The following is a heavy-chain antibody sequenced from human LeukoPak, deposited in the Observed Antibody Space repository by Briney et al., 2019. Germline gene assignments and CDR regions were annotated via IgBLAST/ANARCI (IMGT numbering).Heavy chain of an antibody. D-gene: IGHD2-2*01. Sequence: GGSLRLSCSASGFTFSTYWMSWVRQAPGKGLEWVSGISGSGGATYYADSVKGRFTISRDNSKNTLYLQMNSLRVEDTAVYYCAKDLAPTIYWGQGTLVTVSS. CDR3: AKDLAPTIY. V-gene: IGHV3-23*01. J-gene: IGHJ4*02. CDR1: GFTFSTYW. CDR2: ISGSGGAT.